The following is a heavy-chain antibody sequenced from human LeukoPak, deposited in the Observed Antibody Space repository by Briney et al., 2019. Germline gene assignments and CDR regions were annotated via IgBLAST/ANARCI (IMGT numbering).Heavy chain of an antibody. Sequence: GGSPRLSCVASGFSFGGYGMNWVRQAPGKGLEWVAVIWYNGKNKYYSDSVKGRFTISRDTSKNTLYLQMNSLRAEDTAVYYCARDLGGCTNGLCSYYFDYWGQGTLVTVSS. CDR2: IWYNGKNK. J-gene: IGHJ4*02. V-gene: IGHV3-33*01. CDR1: GFSFGGYG. D-gene: IGHD2-8*01. CDR3: ARDLGGCTNGLCSYYFDY.